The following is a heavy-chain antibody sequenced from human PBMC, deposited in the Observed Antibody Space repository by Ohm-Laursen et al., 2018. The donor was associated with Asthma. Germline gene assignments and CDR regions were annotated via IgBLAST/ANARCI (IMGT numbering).Heavy chain of an antibody. CDR3: ARAISGHYYYGMDV. V-gene: IGHV3-30-3*01. Sequence: RSLRLSCAASGFTFRSYAMHWVRQAPGKGLEWVAVGGSYYDGGLKYYADSVNGRFTVSRDDSKNTLYLQMNSLRPDDTAVYYCARAISGHYYYGMDVWGQGTTVTVSS. D-gene: IGHD6-19*01. CDR1: GFTFRSYA. CDR2: GGSYYDGGLK. J-gene: IGHJ6*02.